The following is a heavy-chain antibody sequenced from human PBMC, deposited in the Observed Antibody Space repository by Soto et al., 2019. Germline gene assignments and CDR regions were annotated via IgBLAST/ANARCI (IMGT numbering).Heavy chain of an antibody. CDR2: ISGSGGST. D-gene: IGHD3-3*01. Sequence: LRLSCAASGFTFSSYAMSWVRQAPGKGLEWVSAISGSGGSTYYADSVKGRFTISRDNSKNTLYLQMNSLRAEDTAVYYCAKADYITIFGVVTGSFGYWGQGTLVTVSS. V-gene: IGHV3-23*01. CDR1: GFTFSSYA. CDR3: AKADYITIFGVVTGSFGY. J-gene: IGHJ4*02.